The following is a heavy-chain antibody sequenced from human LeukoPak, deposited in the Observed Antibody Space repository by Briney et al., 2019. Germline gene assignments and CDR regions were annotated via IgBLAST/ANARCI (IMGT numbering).Heavy chain of an antibody. CDR2: IYSTGST. CDR3: ARHVGYSFGRIDY. J-gene: IGHJ4*02. D-gene: IGHD5-18*01. V-gene: IGHV4-39*01. Sequence: PSETLSLTCTVSGGSISSSGYYWGWVRQPPGKGLEWIGSIYSTGSTYYNPSLKSRVTVSVDTPMNQLSLKLSSVTAADTAVYYCARHVGYSFGRIDYWGQGTLVTVSS. CDR1: GGSISSSGYY.